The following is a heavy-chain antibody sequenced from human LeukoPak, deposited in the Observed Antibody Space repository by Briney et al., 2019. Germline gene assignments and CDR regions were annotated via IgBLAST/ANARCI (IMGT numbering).Heavy chain of an antibody. CDR3: VRDHQWAFDN. D-gene: IGHD1-26*01. CDR1: GFTFSSYS. J-gene: IGHJ4*02. Sequence: AGGSLRLSCAASGFTFSSYSMNWVRQAPGKGLEWISYIRSGSSSISYADSVKGRFTISRDSAEKSLYLQMNSLRAEDTAIYYCVRDHQWAFDNWGQGVLVTVSS. CDR2: IRSGSSSI. V-gene: IGHV3-48*04.